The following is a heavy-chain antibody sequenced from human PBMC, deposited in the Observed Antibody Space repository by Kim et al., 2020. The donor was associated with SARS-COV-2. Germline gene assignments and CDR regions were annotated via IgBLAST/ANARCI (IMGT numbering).Heavy chain of an antibody. CDR1: GFIFNTYG. D-gene: IGHD1-26*01. Sequence: WGSLRLSCAASGFIFNTYGMHWVRQAPGKGLEWVAVISYDGSHKYYEDSVKGRFTISRDNSKNTLYLQMNSLRIEDTAVYYCAKSFSGSYFGYDYWGQGTLVTVS. V-gene: IGHV3-30*18. CDR3: AKSFSGSYFGYDY. J-gene: IGHJ4*02. CDR2: ISYDGSHK.